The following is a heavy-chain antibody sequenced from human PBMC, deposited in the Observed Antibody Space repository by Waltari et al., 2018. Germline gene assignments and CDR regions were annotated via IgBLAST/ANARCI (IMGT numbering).Heavy chain of an antibody. Sequence: EVQLVESGGGLVKPGGSLRLSCAASGFTFSNAWMNWVRQAPGKGVKWVARIKSKAHGETTDYAAPVRGRFTISRDDSKNTLYLQMNSLKTEDAAVYYCTTGSVEGYWGQGTLVTVSS. J-gene: IGHJ4*02. CDR1: GFTFSNAW. CDR2: IKSKAHGETT. D-gene: IGHD2-15*01. V-gene: IGHV3-15*01. CDR3: TTGSVEGY.